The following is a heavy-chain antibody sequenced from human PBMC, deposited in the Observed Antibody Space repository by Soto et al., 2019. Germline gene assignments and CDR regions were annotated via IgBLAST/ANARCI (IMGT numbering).Heavy chain of an antibody. J-gene: IGHJ6*03. Sequence: ETLSLTCTVSGGSVSSGSYYWSWIRQPPGKGLEWIGYIYYSGSTNYNPSLKSRVTISVDTSKNQFSLKLSSVTAADTAVYYCARAVVGAIYYYYYYMDVWGKGTTVTVSS. CDR3: ARAVVGAIYYYYYYMDV. V-gene: IGHV4-61*01. CDR1: GGSVSSGSYY. CDR2: IYYSGST. D-gene: IGHD1-26*01.